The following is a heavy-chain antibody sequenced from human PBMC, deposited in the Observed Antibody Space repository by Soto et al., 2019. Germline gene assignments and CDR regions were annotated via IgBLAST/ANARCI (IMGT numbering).Heavy chain of an antibody. J-gene: IGHJ3*02. CDR3: ARDLTTYYYDSSGSDAFDI. CDR2: MCRDGSNT. Sequence: HPGGSLRLSCAASGFTFSNYGMTWVRQAPAKGLEWVSVMCRDGSNTDYADSVKGRFTISRDNSKNTLYLQMNSLRAEDTAVYYCARDLTTYYYDSSGSDAFDIWGQGTMVTVSS. CDR1: GFTFSNYG. V-gene: IGHV3-33*08. D-gene: IGHD3-22*01.